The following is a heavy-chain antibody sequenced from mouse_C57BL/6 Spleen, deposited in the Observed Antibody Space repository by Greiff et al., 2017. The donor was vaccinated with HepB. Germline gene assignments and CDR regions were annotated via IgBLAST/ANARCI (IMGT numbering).Heavy chain of an antibody. Sequence: VKLVESGPGLVAPSQSLSITCTVSGFSLTSYGVDWVRQPPGKGLEWLGVIWGGGSTNYNSALMSRLSISKDNSKSQVFLKMNSLQTDDTAMYYCAKRQGNYYYGSSYYYAMDYWGQGTSVTVSS. J-gene: IGHJ4*01. CDR2: IWGGGST. CDR3: AKRQGNYYYGSSYYYAMDY. D-gene: IGHD1-1*01. V-gene: IGHV2-9*01. CDR1: GFSLTSYG.